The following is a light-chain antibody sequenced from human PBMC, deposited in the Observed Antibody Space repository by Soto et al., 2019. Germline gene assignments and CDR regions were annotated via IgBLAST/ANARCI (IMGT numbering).Light chain of an antibody. V-gene: IGLV2-8*01. J-gene: IGLJ1*01. CDR1: SSDVGGYNY. CDR3: SSYAGSNILYV. Sequence: QSALTQPPSASGSPGQSVTISCTGTSSDVGGYNYVSWYQQHPGKAPKLMIYEVSKRPSGVPDRFSGSKSGNTASLTVSGLQAEDEADYYCSSYAGSNILYVFGTGTKV. CDR2: EVS.